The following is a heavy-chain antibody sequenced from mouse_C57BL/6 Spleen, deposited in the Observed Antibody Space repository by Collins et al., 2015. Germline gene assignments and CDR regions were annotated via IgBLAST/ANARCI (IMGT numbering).Heavy chain of an antibody. CDR2: IYWDDDK. CDR1: GFSLSTSGMG. J-gene: IGHJ2*01. CDR3: ARIPDYYGSSYDYFDY. Sequence: QVTLKESGPGILQSSQTLSLTCSFSGFSLSTSGMGVSWIRQPSGKGLEWLAHIYWDDDKRYNPSLKSRLTISKDTSRNQVFLKITSVDTADTATYYCARIPDYYGSSYDYFDYWGQGTTLTVSS. D-gene: IGHD1-1*01. V-gene: IGHV8-12*01.